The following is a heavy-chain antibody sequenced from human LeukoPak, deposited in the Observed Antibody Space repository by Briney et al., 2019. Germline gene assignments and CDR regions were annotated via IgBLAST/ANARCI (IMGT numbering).Heavy chain of an antibody. Sequence: GSSVKVSSKVSGGTFSTYATSWVRQAPGQGLEWMGGIIPIFGTANYAQKFQGRVTITTDESTSTAYMELSSLRSEDTAVYYCARGKRTLTTVTSHFDYWGQGTLVTVSS. D-gene: IGHD4-11*01. CDR2: IIPIFGTA. V-gene: IGHV1-69*05. J-gene: IGHJ4*02. CDR1: GGTFSTYA. CDR3: ARGKRTLTTVTSHFDY.